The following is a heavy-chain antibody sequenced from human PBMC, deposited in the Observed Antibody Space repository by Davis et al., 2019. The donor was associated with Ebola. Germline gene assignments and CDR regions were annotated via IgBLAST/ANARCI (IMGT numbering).Heavy chain of an antibody. CDR1: GGTFSSYA. CDR2: IIPIFGTA. V-gene: IGHV1-69*06. D-gene: IGHD1-26*01. Sequence: SVKVSCKASGGTFSSYAISWVRQAPGQGLEWMGGIIPIFGTANYAQKFQGRVTITADKSTSTAYMELSSLRAEDTAVYYCARGGKGRELLLYFDYWGQGTLVTVSS. CDR3: ARGGKGRELLLYFDY. J-gene: IGHJ4*02.